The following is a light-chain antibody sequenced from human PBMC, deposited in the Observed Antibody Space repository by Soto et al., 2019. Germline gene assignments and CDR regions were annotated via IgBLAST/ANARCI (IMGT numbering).Light chain of an antibody. CDR1: QDIINY. J-gene: IGKJ4*01. CDR3: QHFDHLPLT. CDR2: DAS. V-gene: IGKV1-33*01. Sequence: DIQMTQSPSSLSASIGDRVTITCQASQDIINYLNWYQQKPGKAPKLLIFDASNLKTGVPSRFSGSGSGTDFPFTISSLQAEDIATYYCQHFDHLPLTFGGGTKVEIK.